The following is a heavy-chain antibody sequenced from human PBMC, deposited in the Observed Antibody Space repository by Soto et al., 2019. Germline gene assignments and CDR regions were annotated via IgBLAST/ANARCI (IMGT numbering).Heavy chain of an antibody. V-gene: IGHV4-30-4*01. CDR3: ARGNDYGSGSYWDY. CDR2: IYYSGST. Sequence: SETLSLTCTVSGGSISSGDYYWSWIRQPPGKGLEWIGYIYYSGSTYYNPSLKSRVTISVDTSKNQFSLKLSSVTAAYTAVYYCARGNDYGSGSYWDYWGQGTLVTVSS. J-gene: IGHJ4*02. CDR1: GGSISSGDYY. D-gene: IGHD3-10*01.